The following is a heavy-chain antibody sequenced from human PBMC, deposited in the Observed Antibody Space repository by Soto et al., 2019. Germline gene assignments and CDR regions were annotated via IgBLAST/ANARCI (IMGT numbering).Heavy chain of an antibody. CDR3: ARAVHIGSLYYYYGMDV. D-gene: IGHD2-21*01. V-gene: IGHV3-72*01. CDR1: GFTFSDHY. CDR2: TRNKANSYTT. J-gene: IGHJ6*02. Sequence: GGSLRLSCAASGFTFSDHYMDWVRQAPGKGLEWVGRTRNKANSYTTEYAASVKGRFTISRDDSKNSLYLQMNSLKTEDTAVYYCARAVHIGSLYYYYGMDVWGQGTTVTVSS.